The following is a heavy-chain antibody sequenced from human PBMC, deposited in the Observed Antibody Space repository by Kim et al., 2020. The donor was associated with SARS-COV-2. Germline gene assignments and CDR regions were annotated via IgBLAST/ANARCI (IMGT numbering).Heavy chain of an antibody. V-gene: IGHV4-59*01. Sequence: SETLSLTCTVSGFSISSYYLSWIRQPPGKGLEWIGYIYYSGSTNYNPSLKSRVTISVDTSKNQFSLKLISVTAADTAVYYCAGVAPSIAVAVAFDPWGQGTLVTVSS. J-gene: IGHJ5*02. D-gene: IGHD6-19*01. CDR3: AGVAPSIAVAVAFDP. CDR2: IYYSGST. CDR1: GFSISSYY.